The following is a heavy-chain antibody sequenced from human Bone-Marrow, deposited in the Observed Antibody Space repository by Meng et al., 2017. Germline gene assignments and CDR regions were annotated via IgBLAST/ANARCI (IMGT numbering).Heavy chain of an antibody. Sequence: GESLKISCAASGFTFSDYYMSWIRQAPGKGLEWVSYISSSGSTIYYADSVKGRFTISRDNAKNSLYLQMNSLRAEDTAVYYCAKDTGTKIVVVPAAIPDWGQGTLVTVSS. V-gene: IGHV3-11*01. CDR1: GFTFSDYY. D-gene: IGHD2-2*01. CDR2: ISSSGSTI. J-gene: IGHJ4*02. CDR3: AKDTGTKIVVVPAAIPD.